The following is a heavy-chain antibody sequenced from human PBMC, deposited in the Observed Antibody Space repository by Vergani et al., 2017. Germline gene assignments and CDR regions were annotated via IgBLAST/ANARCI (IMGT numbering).Heavy chain of an antibody. J-gene: IGHJ5*02. CDR2: IYYSGST. CDR1: GAYIRSSNYY. D-gene: IGHD6-19*01. V-gene: IGHV4-39*01. Sequence: QLQLQESGPGLVKTSATLSLTCSVSGAYIRSSNYYWGWIRQPPGKGLEWIASIYYSGSTYYTPSLKSRVTISVDTSKNQFSLKLSSVTAADTAVYFCARHSTVEWLVKLGWIDPWGQGILVTVSS. CDR3: ARHSTVEWLVKLGWIDP.